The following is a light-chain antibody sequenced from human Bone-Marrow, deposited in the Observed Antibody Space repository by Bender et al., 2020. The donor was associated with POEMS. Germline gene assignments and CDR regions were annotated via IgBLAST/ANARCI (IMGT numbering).Light chain of an antibody. V-gene: IGLV2-23*02. Sequence: QSVLTQPPSVSGAPGQSVAISCTGTSSDVGSYNLVSWYQQHPGKAPKLMIYDISKRPSGASDRFSGSKSGNTASLTISGLQAEDEAEYHCCSYAGYNTCAVCGGGTKLTVL. CDR3: CSYAGYNTCAV. CDR2: DIS. CDR1: SSDVGSYNL. J-gene: IGLJ3*02.